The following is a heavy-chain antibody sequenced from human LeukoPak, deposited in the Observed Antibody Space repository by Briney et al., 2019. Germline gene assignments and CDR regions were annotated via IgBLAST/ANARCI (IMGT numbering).Heavy chain of an antibody. CDR2: IYHSGSN. V-gene: IGHV4-38-2*01. CDR3: ARHGGQITIFGVVILYYFDY. Sequence: SETLSLTCAVSGYSISSGYYWGWLRPPPGKGLEWIGSIYHSGSNYYNPSLKSRVTISVDTSKNKFSLKLGSVPAADTAVYYCARHGGQITIFGVVILYYFDYWGQGTLVTVSS. D-gene: IGHD3-3*01. J-gene: IGHJ4*02. CDR1: GYSISSGYY.